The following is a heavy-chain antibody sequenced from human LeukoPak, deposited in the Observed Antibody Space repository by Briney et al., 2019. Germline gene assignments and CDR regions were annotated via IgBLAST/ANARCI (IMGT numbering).Heavy chain of an antibody. CDR2: IWYDGSNK. Sequence: PGRSLRLSCAASGFTFSSYGMHWVRQAPGKGLEWVAVIWYDGSNKYYADSVKGRFTISGDNSKNTLYLQMNSLRAEDTAVYYCARASEWELFGEFDYWGQGTLVTVSS. J-gene: IGHJ4*02. D-gene: IGHD1-26*01. V-gene: IGHV3-33*01. CDR1: GFTFSSYG. CDR3: ARASEWELFGEFDY.